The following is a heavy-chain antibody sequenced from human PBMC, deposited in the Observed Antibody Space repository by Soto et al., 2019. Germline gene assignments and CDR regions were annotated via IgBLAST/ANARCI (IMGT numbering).Heavy chain of an antibody. V-gene: IGHV4-61*01. CDR2: IYYTGST. CDR1: GGSVSSESHY. D-gene: IGHD2-15*01. CDR3: ARVKCSGGSCDKPFDY. J-gene: IGHJ4*02. Sequence: PSETLSLTCTVSGGSVSSESHYWSWIRQTPGKGLEWIGYIYYTGSTNYNPSLKGRVTMSVDTSRDQVSLRLRSVTRADTAVYYCARVKCSGGSCDKPFDYWGQGTLVTVSS.